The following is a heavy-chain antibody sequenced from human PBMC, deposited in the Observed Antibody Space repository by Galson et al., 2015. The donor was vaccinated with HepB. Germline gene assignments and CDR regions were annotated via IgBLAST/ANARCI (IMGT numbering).Heavy chain of an antibody. V-gene: IGHV3-23*01. Sequence: SLRLSCAASGFTFSSHAMSWVRQAPGKGLEWVSAISGSGGSTYYADSVKGRFTISRDNSKNTLYLQMNSLRAEDTAVYYCAKVTPPYSSSWYVPTDYGMDVWGQGTTVTVSS. CDR1: GFTFSSHA. D-gene: IGHD6-13*01. CDR3: AKVTPPYSSSWYVPTDYGMDV. J-gene: IGHJ6*02. CDR2: ISGSGGST.